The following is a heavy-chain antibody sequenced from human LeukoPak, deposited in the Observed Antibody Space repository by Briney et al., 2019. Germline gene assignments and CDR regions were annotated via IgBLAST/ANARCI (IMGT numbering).Heavy chain of an antibody. J-gene: IGHJ3*01. CDR2: IYPNDSDT. CDR3: ARPNSTYYYDSSGYDGFDV. Sequence: GESLKISCQGSGYNFSNYWFAWVRQMPGKGLEWMGIIYPNDSDTRYRPSFQGQVSISADKSINTAYLQWSSLKASDTAMYFCARPNSTYYYDSSGYDGFDVWGQGTMVTVSS. D-gene: IGHD3-22*01. V-gene: IGHV5-51*01. CDR1: GYNFSNYW.